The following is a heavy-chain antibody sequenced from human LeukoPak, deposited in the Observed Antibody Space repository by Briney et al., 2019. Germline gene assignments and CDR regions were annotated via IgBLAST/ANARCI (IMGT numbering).Heavy chain of an antibody. J-gene: IGHJ4*02. Sequence: GASVKVSCKASGYTFTSYGISWVRQAPGQGLEWMGWISAYNGNTNYAQKLQGRVTMTTDTSTSTAYMELSSLRSEDTAVYYCATEPLPPWGGTPYYFDYWGQGTLVTVS. CDR1: GYTFTSYG. CDR2: ISAYNGNT. V-gene: IGHV1-18*01. D-gene: IGHD3-16*01. CDR3: ATEPLPPWGGTPYYFDY.